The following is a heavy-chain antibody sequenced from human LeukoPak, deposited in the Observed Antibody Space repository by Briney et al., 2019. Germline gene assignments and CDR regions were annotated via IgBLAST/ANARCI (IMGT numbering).Heavy chain of an antibody. CDR3: ARAPVDTAMVSHRGEGSRWFDP. J-gene: IGHJ5*02. D-gene: IGHD5-18*01. CDR2: IYHSGST. V-gene: IGHV4-4*02. Sequence: PSETLSLTCAVSGGSISSSNWWSWVRQPPGKGLEWIGEIYHSGSTNYNPSLKSRVTISVDTSKNQFSLKLSSVTAADTAVYYCARAPVDTAMVSHRGEGSRWFDPWGQGTLVTVSS. CDR1: GGSISSSNW.